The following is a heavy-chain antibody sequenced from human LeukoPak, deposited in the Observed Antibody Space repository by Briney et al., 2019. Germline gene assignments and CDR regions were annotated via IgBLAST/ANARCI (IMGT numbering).Heavy chain of an antibody. J-gene: IGHJ1*01. D-gene: IGHD5-12*01. CDR2: ISYDERGK. CDR1: GFTFSGYA. CDR3: AREQSSYDHQY. Sequence: GRSVRLSCAASGFTFSGYAMHWVRQAPGKGLEWVTLISYDERGKYYAGSVKGRFTISRDNSENMLYLQMNSLRPEDTAVYYCAREQSSYDHQYWGEGTLVSPSS. V-gene: IGHV3-30*04.